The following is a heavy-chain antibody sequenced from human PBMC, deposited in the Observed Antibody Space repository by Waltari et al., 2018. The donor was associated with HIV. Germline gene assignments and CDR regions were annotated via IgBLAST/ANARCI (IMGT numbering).Heavy chain of an antibody. V-gene: IGHV3-48*04. J-gene: IGHJ4*02. Sequence: DVQLEESGGGLVQPGGSLRLSCAASGFTFNPFGFNWVRQAQGKGLEWVSYISTSSRPIYYADSVKGRFTISRDDAKNSLYLEMNSLRADDTAVYYCARESYYYDSSGYPLAYWGQGILVTVSS. CDR1: GFTFNPFG. CDR3: ARESYYYDSSGYPLAY. CDR2: ISTSSRPI. D-gene: IGHD3-22*01.